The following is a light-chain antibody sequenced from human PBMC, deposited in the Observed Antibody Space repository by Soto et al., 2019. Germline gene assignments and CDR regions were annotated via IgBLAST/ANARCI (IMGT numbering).Light chain of an antibody. CDR1: QSVSSSY. CDR3: QQYGSSSWT. J-gene: IGKJ1*01. V-gene: IGKV3-20*01. CDR2: GTS. Sequence: EIVLTQSPGTLSLSPGERATLTYRASQSVSSSYLAWYQQKPGQAPRLLIYGTSSRATAIPDRLSGSGSGTDFTLTISRLEPEDFAVYYCQQYGSSSWTFGQGTKV.